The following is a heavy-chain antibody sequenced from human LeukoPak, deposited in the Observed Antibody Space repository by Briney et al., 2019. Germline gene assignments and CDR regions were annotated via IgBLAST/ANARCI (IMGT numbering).Heavy chain of an antibody. D-gene: IGHD2-15*01. CDR1: GGSITETY. J-gene: IGHJ4*02. CDR3: ARGVNCRGAVCYSLPGASFDH. CDR2: THYNGHT. V-gene: IGHV4-59*01. Sequence: SETLSLTCTVAGGSITETYWSWVRQPPGKGLEWIGFTHYNGHTYYHPSLSSRVTMSIDTSNNRFSLKLTSMTAADTAKYHCARGVNCRGAVCYSLPGASFDHWGPGKLVTVSS.